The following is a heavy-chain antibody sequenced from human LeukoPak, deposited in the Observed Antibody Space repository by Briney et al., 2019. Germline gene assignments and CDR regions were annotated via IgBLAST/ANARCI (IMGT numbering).Heavy chain of an antibody. J-gene: IGHJ4*02. Sequence: SETLSLTCAVSGDSVSSFYRSWVRQSAGKGLEWIGRIYSKGTTKYNPSLKSRVTISLDQSKNQFSLYLSSVTAADTAVYYCARLRYTGTSQYYFDSWGQGFLVTVSS. CDR1: GDSVSSFY. V-gene: IGHV4-4*07. CDR3: ARLRYTGTSQYYFDS. D-gene: IGHD1-26*01. CDR2: IYSKGTT.